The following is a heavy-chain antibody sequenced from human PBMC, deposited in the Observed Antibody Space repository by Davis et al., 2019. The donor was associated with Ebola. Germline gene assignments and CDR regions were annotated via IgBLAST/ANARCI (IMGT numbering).Heavy chain of an antibody. CDR1: GYSFTSYW. J-gene: IGHJ3*02. CDR2: IDPSDSYT. CDR3: ARPKAVAGTGAFDI. Sequence: GASLMVSCKGSGYSFTSYWLSRVRQMPGKGLEWMGRIDPSDSYTNYSPSFQGHVTISADKSISTAYLQWSSLKASDTAMYYCARPKAVAGTGAFDIWGQGTMVTVSS. V-gene: IGHV5-10-1*01. D-gene: IGHD6-19*01.